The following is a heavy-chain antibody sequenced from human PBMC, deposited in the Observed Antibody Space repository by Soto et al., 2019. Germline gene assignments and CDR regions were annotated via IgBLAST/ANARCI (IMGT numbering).Heavy chain of an antibody. D-gene: IGHD1-26*01. Sequence: QVQLVQSGAEVKKPGASVKVSCKASGYTFTSYGISWVRQAPGQGLEWMGWISAYNGNTNNAQKLQGRVTMTTDTPTTQAYMELRSLRSDDTAVYYCARDWGRGVGATDDAFDIWGQGTMVTVSS. CDR2: ISAYNGNT. V-gene: IGHV1-18*04. CDR1: GYTFTSYG. CDR3: ARDWGRGVGATDDAFDI. J-gene: IGHJ3*02.